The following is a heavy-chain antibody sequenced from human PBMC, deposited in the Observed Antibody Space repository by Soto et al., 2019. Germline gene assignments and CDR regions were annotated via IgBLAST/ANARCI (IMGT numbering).Heavy chain of an antibody. V-gene: IGHV4-39*01. CDR2: IYYSGST. Sequence: SETLSLTCTVSGGSISSSSYYWGWIRQPPGKGLEWIGSIYYSGSTYYNPSLKSRVTISVDTSKNQFSLKLSSVTAADTAVYYCATRMLGRTGRDDYNFFGANFDYWGQGTLVTVSS. D-gene: IGHD4-4*01. J-gene: IGHJ4*02. CDR1: GGSISSSSYY. CDR3: ATRMLGRTGRDDYNFFGANFDY.